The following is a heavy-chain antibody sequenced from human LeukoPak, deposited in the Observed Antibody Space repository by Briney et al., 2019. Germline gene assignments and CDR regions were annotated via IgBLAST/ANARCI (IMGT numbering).Heavy chain of an antibody. CDR3: ASVDGHMFTFGGVIVP. J-gene: IGHJ5*02. Sequence: PGRSLRLSCAASGFTFSSYSMNWVRQAPGKGLEWVSSISSSSSYIYYADSVKGRFTISRDNAKNSLYLQMNSLRAEDTAVYYCASVDGHMFTFGGVIVPWGQGTLVTVSS. D-gene: IGHD3-16*02. CDR2: ISSSSSYI. CDR1: GFTFSSYS. V-gene: IGHV3-21*01.